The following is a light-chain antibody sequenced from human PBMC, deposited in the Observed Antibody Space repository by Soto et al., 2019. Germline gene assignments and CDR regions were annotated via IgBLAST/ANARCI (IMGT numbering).Light chain of an antibody. V-gene: IGKV2-30*02. CDR2: KVS. CDR3: MQSMQLPIT. CDR1: QSLVHSDGITY. Sequence: DVVMTQSPLLLPVTLGQPASISCRSSQSLVHSDGITYLNWFQQRPGQSPRRLIYKVSNRDSGVPDRFSGSGSGTDFTLKISRVQAEDVGLYYCMQSMQLPITFGQGTRLEIK. J-gene: IGKJ5*01.